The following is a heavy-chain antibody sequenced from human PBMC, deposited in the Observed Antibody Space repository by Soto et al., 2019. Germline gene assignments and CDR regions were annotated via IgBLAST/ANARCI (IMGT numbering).Heavy chain of an antibody. J-gene: IGHJ4*02. V-gene: IGHV4-39*01. D-gene: IGHD3-9*01. CDR1: GGSISSSSYY. CDR2: IYYSGST. Sequence: SETLSLTCTVSGGSISSSSYYWGWIRQPPGKGLEWIGSIYYSGSTYYNPSLKSRVTISVDTSKNQFSLKLSSVTAADTAVYYCAIEYYDILTGYFGYWGQGTLVTVSS. CDR3: AIEYYDILTGYFGY.